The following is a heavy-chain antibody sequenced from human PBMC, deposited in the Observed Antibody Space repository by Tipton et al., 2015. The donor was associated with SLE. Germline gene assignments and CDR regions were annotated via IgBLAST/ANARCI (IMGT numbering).Heavy chain of an antibody. J-gene: IGHJ4*02. CDR3: AGGYSSSNLDY. V-gene: IGHV4-39*01. CDR2: VHYGGST. CDR1: GDSMTSSSDY. Sequence: TLSLTCTVSGDSMTSSSDYWGWIRQSPGKGLEWIGSVHYGGSTYNNLSLKSRLTISVDTSMNQFSLRLKFVSVADTAVYYCAGGYSSSNLDYWGQGTSVTVSS. D-gene: IGHD6-6*01.